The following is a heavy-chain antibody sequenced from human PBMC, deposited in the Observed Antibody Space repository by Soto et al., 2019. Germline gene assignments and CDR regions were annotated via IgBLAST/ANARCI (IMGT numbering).Heavy chain of an antibody. CDR1: AFSLSTSGVG. V-gene: IGHV2-5*01. D-gene: IGHD6-13*01. Sequence: SGPTLVNPTQTLTLTCTFSAFSLSTSGVGVGWIRQPPGKALEWLALINRNADKRYNPPPNSRLTITKEASNDHVVLTNTSTEPTATAAYYCAHSGPTNSWTRGSWFDPWGQGTLVTVSS. J-gene: IGHJ5*02. CDR3: AHSGPTNSWTRGSWFDP. CDR2: INRNADK.